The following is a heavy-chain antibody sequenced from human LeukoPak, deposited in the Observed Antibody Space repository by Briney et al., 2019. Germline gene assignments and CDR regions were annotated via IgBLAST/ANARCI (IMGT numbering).Heavy chain of an antibody. CDR3: AKDLGYYDSSGLT. J-gene: IGHJ4*02. D-gene: IGHD3-22*01. Sequence: PGGSLRLSCAVSGFTFSSYAMSWVRQAPGKGLEWVSGISGNGGRTYYADSVKGRFTISRDNSKNTLYLQMNSLRAEDTAVYYCAKDLGYYDSSGLTWGQGTLVTVSS. V-gene: IGHV3-23*01. CDR2: ISGNGGRT. CDR1: GFTFSSYA.